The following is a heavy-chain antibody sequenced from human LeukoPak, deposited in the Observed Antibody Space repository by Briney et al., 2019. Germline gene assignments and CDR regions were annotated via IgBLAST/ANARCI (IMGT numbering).Heavy chain of an antibody. CDR3: ARVTGYRIEDYFDY. CDR1: GGSISSYY. CDR2: IYYSGST. V-gene: IGHV4-59*01. J-gene: IGHJ4*02. Sequence: SETLSLTCTVSGGSISSYYWSWVRQPPGKGLEWIGYIYYSGSTNYNPSLKSRVTISVETSKNEFSLKLRSVTAADTAVYYCARVTGYRIEDYFDYWGQGTLVTVSS. D-gene: IGHD6-13*01.